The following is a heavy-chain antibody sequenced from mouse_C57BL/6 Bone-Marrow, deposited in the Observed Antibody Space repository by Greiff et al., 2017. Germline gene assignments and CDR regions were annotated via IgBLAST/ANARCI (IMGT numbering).Heavy chain of an antibody. CDR1: GYTFTNYW. J-gene: IGHJ2*01. CDR3: ARRSLMVTSYYFGD. D-gene: IGHD2-2*01. CDR2: IYPGGGYT. Sequence: QVHVKQSGAELVRPGTSVKMSCKASGYTFTNYWIGWAKQRPGHGLEWIGDIYPGGGYTNYNEKFKGKATLTADKSSSTAYMQFSSLISEDSAIYYCARRSLMVTSYYFGDWGQGTTLPVSS. V-gene: IGHV1-63*01.